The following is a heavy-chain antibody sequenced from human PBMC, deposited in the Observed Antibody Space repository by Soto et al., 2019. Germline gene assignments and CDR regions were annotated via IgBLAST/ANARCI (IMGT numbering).Heavy chain of an antibody. J-gene: IGHJ6*02. CDR3: ARVCSTSCKFYYYYYGMDV. Sequence: SETLSLTCTVSGGSISSGGYYWSWIRQHPGKGLEWIWYIYYSGSTYYNPSLKSRVTISVDTSKNQFSLKLSSVTAADTAVYYCARVCSTSCKFYYYYYGMDVWGQGTTVT. CDR1: GGSISSGGYY. V-gene: IGHV4-31*03. CDR2: IYYSGST. D-gene: IGHD2-2*01.